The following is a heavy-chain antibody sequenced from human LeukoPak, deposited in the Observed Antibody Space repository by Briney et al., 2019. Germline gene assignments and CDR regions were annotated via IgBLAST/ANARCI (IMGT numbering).Heavy chain of an antibody. Sequence: PGGSLRLSCAASGFTFSSYGMHWVRQAPGKGLEWVAVIWYDGSNKYYADSVKGRFTISRDNSKNTLYLQMNSLRAEDTAVYYCARDHYGDYAYYYYYGMDVWGQGTTVTVSS. J-gene: IGHJ6*02. D-gene: IGHD4-17*01. V-gene: IGHV3-33*01. CDR2: IWYDGSNK. CDR1: GFTFSSYG. CDR3: ARDHYGDYAYYYYYGMDV.